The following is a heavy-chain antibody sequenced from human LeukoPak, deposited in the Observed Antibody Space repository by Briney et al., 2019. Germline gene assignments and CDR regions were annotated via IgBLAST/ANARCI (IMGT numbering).Heavy chain of an antibody. J-gene: IGHJ5*02. V-gene: IGHV1-18*01. D-gene: IGHD4-17*01. CDR1: GYTFTSYG. Sequence: ASVKVSCKASGYTFTSYGISWVRQAPGQGLEWMGWISAYNGNTNYAQKLQGRVTMTTDTSTSTAYMELRSLRSDDTAVYYCARGAAPYGDYRNWFDPWGRGTLVTVSS. CDR2: ISAYNGNT. CDR3: ARGAAPYGDYRNWFDP.